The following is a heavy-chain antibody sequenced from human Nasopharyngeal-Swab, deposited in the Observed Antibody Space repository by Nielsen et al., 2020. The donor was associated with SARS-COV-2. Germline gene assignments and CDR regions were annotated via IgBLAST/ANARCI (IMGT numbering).Heavy chain of an antibody. Sequence: SETLSLTCTVSGDSIAYSTFYWGWIRKLPGTGLEWIGTFYYNGNPYQHPSLTCRLTISVHKSKNQFSLQLSSVTAADTAVYYCVRSSSWYYFDYWAQGTQVTVSS. V-gene: IGHV4-39*01. CDR2: FYYNGNP. CDR1: GDSIAYSTFY. CDR3: VRSSSWYYFDY. D-gene: IGHD6-13*01. J-gene: IGHJ4*02.